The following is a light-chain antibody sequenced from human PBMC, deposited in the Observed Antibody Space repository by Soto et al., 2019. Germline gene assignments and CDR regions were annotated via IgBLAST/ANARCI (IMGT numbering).Light chain of an antibody. CDR1: SSNIGSTT. CDR2: NNN. Sequence: QSVLPQPPSASGAPGQRVTISCFWSSSNIGSTTVNWYQQLPGTAPKLLISNNNRRPSGVPDRFSGSKSGTSASLAISGLQSEDEADYYCAAWDDSLNGYVFGIGTKVTVL. J-gene: IGLJ1*01. V-gene: IGLV1-44*01. CDR3: AAWDDSLNGYV.